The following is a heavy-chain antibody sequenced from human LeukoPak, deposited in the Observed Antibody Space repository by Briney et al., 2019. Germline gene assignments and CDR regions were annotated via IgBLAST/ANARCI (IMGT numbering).Heavy chain of an antibody. V-gene: IGHV3-21*01. CDR3: AKGKDSVAGATNDY. CDR1: GFTFSSYS. J-gene: IGHJ4*02. Sequence: GGSLRLSCAVSGFTFSSYSMSWVRQAPGKGLEWVSSISSSGTYKYYADSVKGRFTISINNAKNSLYLQMNSLRAEDTAVYYCAKGKDSVAGATNDYWGQGTLVTVSS. D-gene: IGHD6-19*01. CDR2: ISSSGTYK.